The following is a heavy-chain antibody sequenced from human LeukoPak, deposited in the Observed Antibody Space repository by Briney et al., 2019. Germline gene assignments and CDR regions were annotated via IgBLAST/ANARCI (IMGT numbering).Heavy chain of an antibody. Sequence: SETLSLTCAVYGGSFSGYYWSWIRQPPGKGLEWIGEINHSGSTNYNPSLKSRVTISVDTSKNQFSLKLSSVTAADTAVYYCARGGDILTGYYPRYFDYWGQGTLVTVSS. J-gene: IGHJ4*02. V-gene: IGHV4-34*01. CDR1: GGSFSGYY. D-gene: IGHD3-9*01. CDR3: ARGGDILTGYYPRYFDY. CDR2: INHSGST.